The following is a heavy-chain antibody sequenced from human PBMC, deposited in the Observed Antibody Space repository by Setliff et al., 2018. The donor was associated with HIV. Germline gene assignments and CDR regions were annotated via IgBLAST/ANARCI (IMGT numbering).Heavy chain of an antibody. Sequence: GGSLRLPCAASGFTVSSNYMSWVRQAPGKGLEWVSVIYSGGSTYYADSVKGRFTISRDNSKNTLYLQMNILRAEDTAVYYCARFYDFWSGYQDYWGQGTLVTVSS. CDR3: ARFYDFWSGYQDY. CDR2: IYSGGST. J-gene: IGHJ4*02. CDR1: GFTVSSNY. V-gene: IGHV3-53*01. D-gene: IGHD3-3*01.